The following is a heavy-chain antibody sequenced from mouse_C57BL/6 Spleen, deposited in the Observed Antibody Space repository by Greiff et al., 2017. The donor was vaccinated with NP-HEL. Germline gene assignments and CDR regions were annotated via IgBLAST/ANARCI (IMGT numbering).Heavy chain of an antibody. CDR2: INPNNGGT. CDR1: GYTFTDYN. Sequence: EVQLQQSGPELVKPGASVKMSCKASGYTFTDYNMHWVKQSHGKSLEWIGYINPNNGGTSYNQKFKGKATLTVNKSSSTAYMELRSLTSEDSAVYYCADDYYGSSYYFDYWGQGTTLTVSS. V-gene: IGHV1-22*01. CDR3: ADDYYGSSYYFDY. D-gene: IGHD1-1*01. J-gene: IGHJ2*01.